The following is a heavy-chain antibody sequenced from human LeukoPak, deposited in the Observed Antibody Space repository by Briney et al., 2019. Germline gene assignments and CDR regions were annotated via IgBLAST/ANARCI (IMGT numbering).Heavy chain of an antibody. V-gene: IGHV4-59*01. CDR1: GGSISSYY. J-gene: IGHJ3*02. CDR3: ARGDPHDYVWGSYRWDAFDI. CDR2: IYYSGST. D-gene: IGHD3-16*02. Sequence: SETLSLTCTVSGGSISSYYWSWIRQPAGKGPEWIGYIYYSGSTNYNPSLKSRVTISVDTSKNQFSLKLSSVTAADTAVYYCARGDPHDYVWGSYRWDAFDIWGQGTMFTVSS.